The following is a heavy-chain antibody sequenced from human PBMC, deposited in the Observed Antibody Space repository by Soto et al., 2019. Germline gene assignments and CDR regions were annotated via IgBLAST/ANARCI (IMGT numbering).Heavy chain of an antibody. Sequence: GESLKISCYGSEYSFTNYWIGWVRQMPGKGLEWMGIIYPGDFDPKSTPSFKGQFTFSAAKPISTPYLQWSRLKALDSPMYYCARRGSSGWNDYWGQGTLVTVSS. CDR2: IYPGDFDP. V-gene: IGHV5-51*01. CDR3: ARRGSSGWNDY. D-gene: IGHD6-19*01. J-gene: IGHJ4*02. CDR1: EYSFTNYW.